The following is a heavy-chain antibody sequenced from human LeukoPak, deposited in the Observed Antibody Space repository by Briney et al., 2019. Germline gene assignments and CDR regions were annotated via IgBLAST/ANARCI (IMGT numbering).Heavy chain of an antibody. J-gene: IGHJ3*02. D-gene: IGHD2-15*01. CDR3: ARDRGYCSGGSCYSNAFDI. CDR2: ISSSSSYI. V-gene: IGHV3-21*01. CDR1: GFTFSSYS. Sequence: GGSLRLSCAASGFTFSSYSMNWVRQAPGKGLEWVSSISSSSSYIYYADSVKGRFTISRDNAKNSLYLQMNSLRDEDTSVYYCARDRGYCSGGSCYSNAFDIWGQGTMVTVSS.